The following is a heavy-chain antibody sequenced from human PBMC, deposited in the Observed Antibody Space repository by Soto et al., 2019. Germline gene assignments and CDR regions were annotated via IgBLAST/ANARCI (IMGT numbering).Heavy chain of an antibody. D-gene: IGHD6-19*01. CDR2: ISGGGGTT. CDR3: AKQAGYSSDPFDY. Sequence: GGSLRLSCEASGFTCSNYAMSWVRQAPGKGLEWVSIISGGGGTTYYADSVKGRFTISRDNSKNTVHLQINSLRVEDTAVYYCAKQAGYSSDPFDYWGQGTLVTVPS. J-gene: IGHJ4*02. CDR1: GFTCSNYA. V-gene: IGHV3-23*01.